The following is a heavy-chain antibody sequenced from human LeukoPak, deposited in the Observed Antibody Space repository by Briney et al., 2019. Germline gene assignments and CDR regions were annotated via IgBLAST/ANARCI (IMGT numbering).Heavy chain of an antibody. CDR1: GGSISSGDYY. J-gene: IGHJ4*02. V-gene: IGHV4-30-4*01. CDR3: ARERGNYVIIDY. Sequence: PSQTLSLTCTVSGGSISSGDYYWSWIRQPPGKGLEWIGYIYYSGTTYYNPSLKSRVTISVDTSKNQFSLKLSSVTAADTAVYYCARERGNYVIIDYWGQGTLVTVSS. CDR2: IYYSGTT. D-gene: IGHD1-7*01.